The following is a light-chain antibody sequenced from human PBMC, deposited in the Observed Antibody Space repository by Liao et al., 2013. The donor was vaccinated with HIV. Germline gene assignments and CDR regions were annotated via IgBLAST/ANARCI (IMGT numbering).Light chain of an antibody. V-gene: IGLV3-1*01. CDR2: YDT. CDR3: GRVV. CDR1: KLGDQY. Sequence: SYELTQPPSVSVSPGQTASITCSGDKLGDQYACWYQQKPGHSPVLVIEYDTRRPSGISDRLSASDSGATATLTIRKVYYCQVWDDSVGRVVFGGGTKLTVL. J-gene: IGLJ2*01.